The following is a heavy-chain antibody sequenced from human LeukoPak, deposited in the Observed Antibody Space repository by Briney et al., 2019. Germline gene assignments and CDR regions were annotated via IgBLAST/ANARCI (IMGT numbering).Heavy chain of an antibody. CDR3: ARQAPPGAAAGKAFQH. CDR1: GGSISSYY. Sequence: TSETLSLTCTVSGGSISSYYWSWIRQPPGKGLEWIGYIYYSGSTNYNPSLKSRVTISVDTSKNQSSLKLSSVTAADTAVYYCARQAPPGAAAGKAFQHWGQGTLVTVSS. D-gene: IGHD6-13*01. CDR2: IYYSGST. V-gene: IGHV4-59*08. J-gene: IGHJ1*01.